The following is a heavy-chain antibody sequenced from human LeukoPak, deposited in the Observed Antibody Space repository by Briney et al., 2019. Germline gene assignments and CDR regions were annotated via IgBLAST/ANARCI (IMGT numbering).Heavy chain of an antibody. V-gene: IGHV3-66*01. D-gene: IGHD3-10*01. J-gene: IGHJ6*02. CDR2: IDSGGDT. CDR1: ELTVNINY. Sequence: GGSLRLSCAASELTVNINYMTWVRQAPGKGLEWVSGIDSGGDTSYADSVRGRFTISRDNLKNTVDLQINSLRAEDTAVYYCVRCYYYGSGFYGMDIWGQGTTVTVSS. CDR3: VRCYYYGSGFYGMDI.